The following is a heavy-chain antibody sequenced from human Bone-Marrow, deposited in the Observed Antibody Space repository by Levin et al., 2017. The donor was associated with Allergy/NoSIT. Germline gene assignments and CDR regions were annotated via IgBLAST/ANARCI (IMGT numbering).Heavy chain of an antibody. CDR2: IYYSGST. D-gene: IGHD6-13*01. J-gene: IGHJ4*02. Sequence: SETLSLTCTVSGGSISSYYWSWIRQPPGKGLEWIGYIYYSGSTNYNPSLKSRVTISVDTSKNQFSLKLSSVTAADTAVYYCARGLGRAAAGFLFDYWGQGTLVTVSS. V-gene: IGHV4-59*01. CDR3: ARGLGRAAAGFLFDY. CDR1: GGSISSYY.